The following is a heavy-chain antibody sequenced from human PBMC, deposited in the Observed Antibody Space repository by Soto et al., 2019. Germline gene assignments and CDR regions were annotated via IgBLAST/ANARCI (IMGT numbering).Heavy chain of an antibody. V-gene: IGHV1-69*13. CDR2: IIPIFGTA. CDR3: TKGVVREPAYFDS. CDR1: GGTFSSYA. D-gene: IGHD3-10*01. J-gene: IGHJ4*02. Sequence: SVKVSCKASGGTFSSYAISWVRQAPGQGLEWMGGIIPIFGTANYAQKFQGRVTITADESTSTAYMELSSLRSEDTAVYYCTKGVVREPAYFDSWGQGTLVTVSS.